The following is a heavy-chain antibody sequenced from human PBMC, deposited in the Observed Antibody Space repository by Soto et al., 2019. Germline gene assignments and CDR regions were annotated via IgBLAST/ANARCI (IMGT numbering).Heavy chain of an antibody. CDR3: AKDPTPVRWSHNDWYFDL. J-gene: IGHJ2*01. V-gene: IGHV3-23*01. D-gene: IGHD2-8*01. Sequence: GGFLRLSCAASGFTFSSYAMSWVRQAPGKGLEWVSAISGSGGSTYYADSVKGRFTISRDNSKNTLYLQMNSLRAEDTAVYYCAKDPTPVRWSHNDWYFDLWGRGTLVTVSS. CDR1: GFTFSSYA. CDR2: ISGSGGST.